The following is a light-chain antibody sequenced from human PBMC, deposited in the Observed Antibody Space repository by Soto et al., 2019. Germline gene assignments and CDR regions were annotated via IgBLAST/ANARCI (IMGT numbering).Light chain of an antibody. CDR3: LQHNTYPYT. V-gene: IGKV1-17*01. CDR2: AAC. CDR1: QGISNL. Sequence: DIQMTQSPSSLSASVGDRVTITCRASQGISNLLGWFQHKPGKAPKRLIYAACSLQGGVPSRFSGRGSGTESPLTISGLQPEDFAHYYCLQHNTYPYTFVQGTKLEIK. J-gene: IGKJ2*01.